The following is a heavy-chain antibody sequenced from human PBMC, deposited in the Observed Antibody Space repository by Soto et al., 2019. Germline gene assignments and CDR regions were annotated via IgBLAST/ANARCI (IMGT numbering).Heavy chain of an antibody. CDR1: GFAFSSYW. Sequence: EVQLVESGGGLVQPGGSLRLSCAVSGFAFSSYWMHWVRQTPGKGLVWVSRINSDGTSTAYADSVKGRFTIPRDNAKDALYLEMNSLRAEDTAVYYWARDGWDLEWLLRVYSYMDVWGKGTTVTVSS. CDR2: INSDGTST. V-gene: IGHV3-74*01. D-gene: IGHD3-3*01. J-gene: IGHJ6*03. CDR3: ARDGWDLEWLLRVYSYMDV.